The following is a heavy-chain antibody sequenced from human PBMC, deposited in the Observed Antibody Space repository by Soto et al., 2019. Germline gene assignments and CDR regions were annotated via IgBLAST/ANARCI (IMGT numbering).Heavy chain of an antibody. V-gene: IGHV3-30*18. D-gene: IGHD4-17*01. CDR1: GFTFSSYG. J-gene: IGHJ4*02. Sequence: GGSLRLSCAASGFTFSSYGMHWVRQAPGKGLEWVAVISYDGSKRDYADSVKGRFTISRDNSKNTLYLQMNSLRPEDTAIYYCAKDRGALRWSEEHYYFDYWGQGTLVTVSS. CDR3: AKDRGALRWSEEHYYFDY. CDR2: ISYDGSKR.